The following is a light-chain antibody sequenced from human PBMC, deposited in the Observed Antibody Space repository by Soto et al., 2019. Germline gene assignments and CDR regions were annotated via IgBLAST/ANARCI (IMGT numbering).Light chain of an antibody. CDR3: QQRSNWPPSWT. CDR1: QSVSSY. Sequence: EIVLTQSPATLSLSPVERATLSCRASQSVSSYLAWYQQKPGQAPRLLIYDASNRATGIPARFSGSGSGTDFTLTISSLEPEDFAVYYCQQRSNWPPSWTFGQGTKLEIK. J-gene: IGKJ2*02. CDR2: DAS. V-gene: IGKV3-11*01.